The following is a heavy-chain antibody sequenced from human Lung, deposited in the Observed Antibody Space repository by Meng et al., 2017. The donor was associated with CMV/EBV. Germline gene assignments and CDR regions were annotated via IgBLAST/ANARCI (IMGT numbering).Heavy chain of an antibody. CDR3: ARGFYDFWSGFGAVDY. Sequence: GSXRLXCTVSGGSVSTSSSYWSWIRQPPGKGLEWIGFIYNSGSTNDNPSLKSRVTISVDTSKNQFSLKLTSVTVADTAVYYCARGFYDFWSGFGAVDYWXQGMXVTVAS. D-gene: IGHD3-3*01. CDR2: IYNSGST. V-gene: IGHV4-61*01. CDR1: GGSVSTSSSY. J-gene: IGHJ4*02.